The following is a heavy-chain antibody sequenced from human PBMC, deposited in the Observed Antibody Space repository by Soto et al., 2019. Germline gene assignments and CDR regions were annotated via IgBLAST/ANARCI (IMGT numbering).Heavy chain of an antibody. D-gene: IGHD4-17*01. CDR2: IYGDNDK. CDR3: AHCTLHDYGDYDPGTSHVFDS. CDR1: GFSLSNSGVG. V-gene: IGHV2-5*02. J-gene: IGHJ4*02. Sequence: QITLKESGPSPVKPTQTLTVTCTFSGFSLSNSGVGVAWIRQPPGKALEWLALIYGDNDKRYSPSLKTRLTITQATSKHQVVLTMTNMDPVATATYSCAHCTLHDYGDYDPGTSHVFDSWGQGTLVTVSS.